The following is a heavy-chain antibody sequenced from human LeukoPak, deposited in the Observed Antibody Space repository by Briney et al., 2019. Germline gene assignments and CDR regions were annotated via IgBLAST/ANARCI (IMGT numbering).Heavy chain of an antibody. J-gene: IGHJ3*02. V-gene: IGHV1-69*04. CDR3: AREERLYYYDSSSADAFDI. Sequence: SVKVSCKASGGTFSSYAISWVRQAPGQGLEWMGRIIPILGIANYAQKFQGRVTITADKSTSTAYMELSSLRSEDTAVYYCAREERLYYYDSSSADAFDIWGQGTMVTVTS. CDR1: GGTFSSYA. CDR2: IIPILGIA. D-gene: IGHD3-22*01.